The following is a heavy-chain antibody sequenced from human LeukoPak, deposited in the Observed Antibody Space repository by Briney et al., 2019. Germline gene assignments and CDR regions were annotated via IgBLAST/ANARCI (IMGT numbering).Heavy chain of an antibody. CDR1: GFPFSSYS. J-gene: IGHJ4*02. CDR3: ARDGDDSNIDY. CDR2: ISSSSSYT. D-gene: IGHD4-11*01. V-gene: IGHV3-21*04. Sequence: GGSLRLSCAASGFPFSSYSMNWVRQAPGKGLEWVSSISSSSSYTNYADSVKGRFTISRDNAKNSLYLQMNSLRAEDTAVYYCARDGDDSNIDYWGQGTLVTVSS.